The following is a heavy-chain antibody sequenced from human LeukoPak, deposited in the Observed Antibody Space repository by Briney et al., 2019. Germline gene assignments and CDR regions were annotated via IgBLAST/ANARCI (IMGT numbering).Heavy chain of an antibody. J-gene: IGHJ6*03. V-gene: IGHV4-4*02. CDR3: ARDRKYYYHMDV. CDR1: GASISSTNW. Sequence: SETLSLTCAVSGASISSTNWWSWVRQPPGKGLEWIGEIYHSGTTNYNPSLKSRVTISVDKSKNQFSLKLNSVTAADTAVYYCARDRKYYYHMDVWGKGTTVTVSS. CDR2: IYHSGTT. D-gene: IGHD1-14*01.